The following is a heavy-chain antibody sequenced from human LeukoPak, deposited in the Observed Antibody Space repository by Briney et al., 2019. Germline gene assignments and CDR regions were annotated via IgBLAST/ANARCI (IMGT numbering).Heavy chain of an antibody. D-gene: IGHD3-22*01. CDR2: IVVGSGNT. V-gene: IGHV1-58*01. J-gene: IGHJ3*02. Sequence: SVKVSCKASGFTFTSSAVQWVRQARGQRLEWIGWIVVGSGNTNYAQKFQERVTITRDMSTSTAYMELSSLRSEDTAVYYCATERDYYDSNHAFDIWGQGTMATVSS. CDR3: ATERDYYDSNHAFDI. CDR1: GFTFTSSA.